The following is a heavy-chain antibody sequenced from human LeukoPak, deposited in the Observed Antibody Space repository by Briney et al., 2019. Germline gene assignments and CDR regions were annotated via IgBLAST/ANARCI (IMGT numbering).Heavy chain of an antibody. D-gene: IGHD1-26*01. Sequence: ASVKVSCKASGYTFTGYYMHWVRQAPGQGLEWMGWINPNSGGTNYAQKFQGRVTMTRDASISTAYVELSRLRSDDTAVYYCARGLVGATSTAYYYYYMDVWGKGTTVTVSS. CDR3: ARGLVGATSTAYYYYYMDV. CDR2: INPNSGGT. CDR1: GYTFTGYY. V-gene: IGHV1-2*02. J-gene: IGHJ6*03.